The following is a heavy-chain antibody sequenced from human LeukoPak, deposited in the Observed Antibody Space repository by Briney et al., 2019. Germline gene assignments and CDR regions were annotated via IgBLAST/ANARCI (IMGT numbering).Heavy chain of an antibody. CDR1: GGSISSGDYY. J-gene: IGHJ4*02. V-gene: IGHV4-30-4*08. CDR2: ISDSGST. Sequence: SETLSLTCTVSGGSISSGDYYWNWIRQPPGKGLEWIGFISDSGSTYYNPSLKSRLTISLDTSKNQFSLKLSSVTAADTAVYYCVSRGNYRSFDYWGQGTLVTVSS. CDR3: VSRGNYRSFDY. D-gene: IGHD3-16*02.